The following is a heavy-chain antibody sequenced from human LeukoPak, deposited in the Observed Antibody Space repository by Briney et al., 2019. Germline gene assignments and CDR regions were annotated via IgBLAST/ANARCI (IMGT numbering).Heavy chain of an antibody. Sequence: SETLSLTCTVSDYSISSGYGYYWGWIRQPPGKGLERIGNIYHSGITYYNHFNSSLKSRVTISIDTSKNQYSLRLTSVTAADTAVYFCATLVSTRYYFDYWGQGTLVTVSS. V-gene: IGHV4-38-2*02. CDR1: DYSISSGYGYY. J-gene: IGHJ4*02. D-gene: IGHD5/OR15-5a*01. CDR2: IYHSGIT. CDR3: ATLVSTRYYFDY.